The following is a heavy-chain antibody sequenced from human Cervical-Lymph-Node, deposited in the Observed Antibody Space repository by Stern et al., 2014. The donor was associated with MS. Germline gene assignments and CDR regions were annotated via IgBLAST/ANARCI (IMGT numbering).Heavy chain of an antibody. CDR2: INSRSTSI. Sequence: EVQLVESGGGLVKPGGSLRLSCAASGFTFSTSAMNWVRQAPGKGLAWVSSINSRSTSIHYADSLKGRFTISRDNSNNSLYLQMNSLRAEDTAVYYCARGGGSFSFWGLGTLVTVSS. CDR3: ARGGGSFSF. CDR1: GFTFSTSA. J-gene: IGHJ4*02. D-gene: IGHD1-26*01. V-gene: IGHV3-21*02.